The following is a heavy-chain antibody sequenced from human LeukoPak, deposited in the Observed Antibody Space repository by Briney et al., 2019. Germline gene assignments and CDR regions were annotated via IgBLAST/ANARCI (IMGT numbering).Heavy chain of an antibody. CDR3: AKDPKYYGSGRPIKYYYYYYMDV. CDR2: ISGSAGST. CDR1: GFTFSSYA. V-gene: IGHV3-23*01. Sequence: GGSLRLSCAASGFTFSSYAMSWVRQAPGKGLEWVSAISGSAGSTDYADSVKGRFTISRDNSKNTLYLQMNSLRAEDTAVYYCAKDPKYYGSGRPIKYYYYYYMDVWGKGTTVTVSS. D-gene: IGHD3-10*01. J-gene: IGHJ6*03.